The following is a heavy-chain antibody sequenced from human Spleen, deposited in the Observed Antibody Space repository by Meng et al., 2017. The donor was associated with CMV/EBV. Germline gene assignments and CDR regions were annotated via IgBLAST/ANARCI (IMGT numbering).Heavy chain of an antibody. CDR2: ICYDASNK. CDR1: FNSSG. D-gene: IGHD3-9*01. CDR3: AKDQNDVLTGYFIGGLDY. Sequence: FNSSGMHCVRPAPGKGLEWVAVICYDASNKYYADSIKGRFTISRDNSKNTLYLQMHSLRAEDTAVYYCAKDQNDVLTGYFIGGLDYWGQGALVTVSS. V-gene: IGHV3-33*06. J-gene: IGHJ4*02.